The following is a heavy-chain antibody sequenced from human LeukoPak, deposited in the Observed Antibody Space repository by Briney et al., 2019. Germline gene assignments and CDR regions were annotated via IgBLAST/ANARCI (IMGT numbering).Heavy chain of an antibody. D-gene: IGHD3-22*01. CDR3: ATYLLTMIASVVAFDI. CDR1: GYTLTELS. V-gene: IGHV1-24*01. Sequence: ASVKVSCKVSGYTLTELSMHWVRQAPGKGLEWMGGFDPEDGETIYAQKFQGRVTMTEDTSTDTAYMELSSLRSEDTAVYYCATYLLTMIASVVAFDIWGQGTMVTVSS. CDR2: FDPEDGET. J-gene: IGHJ3*02.